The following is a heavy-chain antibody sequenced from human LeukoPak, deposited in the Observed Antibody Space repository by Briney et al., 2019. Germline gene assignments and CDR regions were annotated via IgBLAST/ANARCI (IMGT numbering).Heavy chain of an antibody. CDR1: GDSISSYY. D-gene: IGHD3-3*01. CDR3: ARDITDFWSGYYKIGSNSWFDP. V-gene: IGHV4-4*07. CDR2: IYTSGST. Sequence: PSETLSLTCTVSGDSISSYYWSWIRQPAGKGLEWIGRIYTSGSTNYNPSLKSRVTISVDTSKNQFSLKLSSVTAADTAVYYCARDITDFWSGYYKIGSNSWFDPWGQGTLVTVSS. J-gene: IGHJ5*02.